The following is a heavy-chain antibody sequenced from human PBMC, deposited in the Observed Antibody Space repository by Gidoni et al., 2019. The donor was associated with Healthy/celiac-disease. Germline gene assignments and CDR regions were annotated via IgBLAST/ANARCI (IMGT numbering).Heavy chain of an antibody. CDR1: GFTFSSYG. J-gene: IGHJ6*02. CDR2: IWYDRRNK. Sequence: GGGVVQPGRSLRLSCAASGFTFSSYGMHWVRQAPGKGLEWVAVIWYDRRNKYYADSVKCRFTISRDNSKNTLYLQMDSLRAEDTAVYYCARGRYCSGGSCYADVWGQGTTVTVSS. V-gene: IGHV3-33*01. D-gene: IGHD2-15*01. CDR3: ARGRYCSGGSCYADV.